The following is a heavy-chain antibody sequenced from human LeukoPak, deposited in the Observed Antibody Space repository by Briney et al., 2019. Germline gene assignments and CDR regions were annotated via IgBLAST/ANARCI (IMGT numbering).Heavy chain of an antibody. CDR2: INPKSGDT. CDR1: GYTFTDHY. D-gene: IGHD7-27*01. V-gene: IGHV1-2*02. CDR3: GVHWGSGYYFDL. Sequence: ASVKVSCKASGYTFTDHYVHWVRQTPGQGLEWMGWINPKSGDTNYAQKFQGRVTMTRDTSIVTVYMELSSLTSDDTGVYYCGVHWGSGYYFDLWGRGILVTVSS. J-gene: IGHJ2*01.